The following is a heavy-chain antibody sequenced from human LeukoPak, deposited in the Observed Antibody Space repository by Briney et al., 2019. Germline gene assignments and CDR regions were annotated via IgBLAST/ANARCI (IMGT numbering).Heavy chain of an antibody. CDR2: VSYDGSNK. CDR1: GFTFSSYG. Sequence: GRSLRLSCAASGFTFSSYGMHWVRQAPGKGLERVAVVSYDGSNKYYADSVKGRFTISRDNSKNTLYLQMNSLRAEDTAVYYCAKGFLLYGSESYYNQGYFDYWGQGTLVTVSS. J-gene: IGHJ4*02. D-gene: IGHD3-10*01. CDR3: AKGFLLYGSESYYNQGYFDY. V-gene: IGHV3-30*18.